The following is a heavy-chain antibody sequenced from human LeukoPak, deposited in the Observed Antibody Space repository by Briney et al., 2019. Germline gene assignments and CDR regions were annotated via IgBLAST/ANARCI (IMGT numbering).Heavy chain of an antibody. Sequence: GGSLRLSCAASGFTFSNSGMHWVRQAQGKGLKWLAVISYDGNNKQYADSVKGRFTISRDNSKNTLFLQMNSLRAEDTAVYYCAKKWSGDGSYLDCWGQGTQVTVSS. CDR3: AKKWSGDGSYLDC. D-gene: IGHD3-10*01. CDR1: GFTFSNSG. J-gene: IGHJ4*02. CDR2: ISYDGNNK. V-gene: IGHV3-30*18.